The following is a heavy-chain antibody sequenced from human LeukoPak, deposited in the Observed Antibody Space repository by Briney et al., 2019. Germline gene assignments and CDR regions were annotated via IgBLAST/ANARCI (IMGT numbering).Heavy chain of an antibody. D-gene: IGHD1-1*01. V-gene: IGHV1-2*02. Sequence: GASVKVSCKASGCTFTGYYMHWVRQAPGQGLERMGWINPNSGGTNYAQKFQGRVTMTRDTSISTAYMELSRLRSDDTAVYYCARAPRVGTTYYYYYYGMDVWGQGTTVTVSS. CDR1: GCTFTGYY. CDR2: INPNSGGT. CDR3: ARAPRVGTTYYYYYYGMDV. J-gene: IGHJ6*02.